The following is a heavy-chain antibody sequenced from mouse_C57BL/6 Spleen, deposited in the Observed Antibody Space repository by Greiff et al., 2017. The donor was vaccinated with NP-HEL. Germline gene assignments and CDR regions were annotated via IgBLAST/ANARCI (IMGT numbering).Heavy chain of an antibody. CDR3: ARHGPFDV. CDR2: ISSGGSYT. J-gene: IGHJ1*03. CDR1: GFTFSSYG. V-gene: IGHV5-6*01. Sequence: DVQLVESGGDLVKPGGSLKLSCAASGFTFSSYGMSWVRQTPDKRLEWVATISSGGSYTYYPDSVKGRFTISRDNAKNTLYLQMSSLKSEDTAMYYCARHGPFDVWGTGTTVTVSS.